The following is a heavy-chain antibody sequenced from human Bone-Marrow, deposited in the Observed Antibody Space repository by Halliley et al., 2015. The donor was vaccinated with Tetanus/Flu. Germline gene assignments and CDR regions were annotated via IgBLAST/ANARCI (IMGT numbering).Heavy chain of an antibody. J-gene: IGHJ4*02. CDR3: ARHFDLLTGYSSGDYYFDP. Sequence: TLSLTCAVSGASISSYYWSWIRQPPGKRLEWIGYMDYSGSTNYNPSLKSRVTISVDTSKSHFTLKVNSVTAADTAVYYCARHFDLLTGYSSGDYYFDPWGQGVLVTVSS. CDR1: GASISSYY. D-gene: IGHD3-9*01. CDR2: MDYSGST. V-gene: IGHV4-59*01.